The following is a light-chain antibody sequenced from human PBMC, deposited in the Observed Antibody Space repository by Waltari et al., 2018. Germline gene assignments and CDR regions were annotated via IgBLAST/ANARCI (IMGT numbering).Light chain of an antibody. CDR2: DVA. CDR1: SSDVDGFNF. V-gene: IGLV2-14*03. Sequence: QSALTQPASMSGSPGQSITISCTGTSSDVDGFNFVSWYQQYQGKPPKLIFYDVANRPSGVSHRVAGSRSGNTASLPISGLQAEDEADYYCSSYTSVNTRFGGGTKLTVL. CDR3: SSYTSVNTR. J-gene: IGLJ2*01.